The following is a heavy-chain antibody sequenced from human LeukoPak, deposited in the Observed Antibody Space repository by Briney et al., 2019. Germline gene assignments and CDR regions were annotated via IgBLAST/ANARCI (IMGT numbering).Heavy chain of an antibody. CDR2: ISYDGSNK. J-gene: IGHJ3*02. CDR3: AKGSEDYYDSSGYSPDAFDI. CDR1: GFTFSSYG. V-gene: IGHV3-30*18. D-gene: IGHD3-22*01. Sequence: GGSLRLSCAASGFTFSSYGMHWVRQAPGKGLEWVAVISYDGSNKYYADSVKGRFTISRDNSKNTLYLQMNSLRAEDTAVYYCAKGSEDYYDSSGYSPDAFDIWGQGTMVTVSS.